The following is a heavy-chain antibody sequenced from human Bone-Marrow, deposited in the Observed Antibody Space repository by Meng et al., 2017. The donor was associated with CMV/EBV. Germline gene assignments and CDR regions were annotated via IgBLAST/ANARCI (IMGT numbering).Heavy chain of an antibody. CDR1: GFTVSSNY. CDR2: IYSGGST. D-gene: IGHD5-18*01. J-gene: IGHJ4*02. Sequence: GGSLRLSCAASGFTVSSNYMSWVRQAPGRGLEWVSVIYSGGSTYYADSVKGRFTISRDNSKNTLYLQMNSLRAEDTAVYYCARVFQGYNYGNFDYWGQGTLVTVPS. CDR3: ARVFQGYNYGNFDY. V-gene: IGHV3-66*02.